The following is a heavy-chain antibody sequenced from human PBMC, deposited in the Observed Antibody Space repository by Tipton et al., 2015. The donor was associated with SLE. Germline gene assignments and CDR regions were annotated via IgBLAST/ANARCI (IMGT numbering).Heavy chain of an antibody. J-gene: IGHJ4*02. CDR2: IYYNGIP. Sequence: TLSLTCTVSGGSISSHYWSWIRQPPGKGLEWIGYIYYNGIPYYNPSLESRLSISVDTSENQFSLKLSSVTAADTAVYFCARGMGFYFDYWGQGNLVTVSS. CDR3: ARGMGFYFDY. D-gene: IGHD1-26*01. V-gene: IGHV4-59*11. CDR1: GGSISSHY.